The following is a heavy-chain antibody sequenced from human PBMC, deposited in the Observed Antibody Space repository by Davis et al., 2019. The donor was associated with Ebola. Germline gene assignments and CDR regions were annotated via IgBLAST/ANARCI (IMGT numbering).Heavy chain of an antibody. V-gene: IGHV3-11*01. D-gene: IGHD6-19*01. CDR2: ISSSSSTI. CDR1: GFTFSDSY. Sequence: GGSLRLSCAASGFTFSDSYMTWIRQAPGKGLEWISYISSSSSTIYYVDSVKGRFTISSDNAKQSLYLQMNSLRVEDTAVYYCVKQSDTSGWNPLYAWLGAMDVWGRGTTVTVSS. CDR3: VKQSDTSGWNPLYAWLGAMDV. J-gene: IGHJ6*04.